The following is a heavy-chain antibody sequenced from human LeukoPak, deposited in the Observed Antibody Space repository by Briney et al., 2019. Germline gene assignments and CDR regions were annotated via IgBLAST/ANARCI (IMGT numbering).Heavy chain of an antibody. CDR2: ISSSGSTI. CDR1: GFTFSSYE. J-gene: IGHJ4*02. CDR3: ARGPGRIAIFGVVDYYFDY. D-gene: IGHD3-3*01. Sequence: GGSLRLSCAASGFTFSSYEMNWVRQDPGKGLEWVSSISSSGSTIYYAASVKGRFTISRDNAKNSLYLQMNSLKAEDTAVYYCARGPGRIAIFGVVDYYFDYWGQGTLVTVSS. V-gene: IGHV3-48*03.